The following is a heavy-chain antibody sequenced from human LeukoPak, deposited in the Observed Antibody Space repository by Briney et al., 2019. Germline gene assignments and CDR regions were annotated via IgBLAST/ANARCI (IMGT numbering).Heavy chain of an antibody. CDR3: ARGDNIGWYSRDDY. D-gene: IGHD6-19*01. CDR1: GFTFSSYA. Sequence: PGGSLRLSCAASGFTFSSYATHWVRQAPGKGLEYLSAISSDGSNTYYANSVRGRFTISRDNSKNTLYLQMGSLRAEDMAVYYCARGDNIGWYSRDDYWGQGTLVTVSS. V-gene: IGHV3-64*01. J-gene: IGHJ4*02. CDR2: ISSDGSNT.